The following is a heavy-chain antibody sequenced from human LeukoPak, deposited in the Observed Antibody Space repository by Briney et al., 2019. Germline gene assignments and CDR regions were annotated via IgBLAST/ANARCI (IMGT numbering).Heavy chain of an antibody. CDR3: ARDPLIAAAGTSY. CDR1: GFTFSSYS. CDR2: ISSSSSYI. Sequence: GGSLRLSCAASGFTFSSYSMNWVRQAPGKGLEGVSSISSSSSYIYYADSVKGRFTISRDNAKNLLYLQMNSLRAEDTAVYYCARDPLIAAAGTSYWGQGTLVTVSS. J-gene: IGHJ4*02. D-gene: IGHD6-13*01. V-gene: IGHV3-21*01.